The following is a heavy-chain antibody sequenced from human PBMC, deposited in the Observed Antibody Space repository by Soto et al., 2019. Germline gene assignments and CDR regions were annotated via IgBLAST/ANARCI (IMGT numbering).Heavy chain of an antibody. V-gene: IGHV1-18*01. CDR2: ISAYNGNT. CDR1: GYTFTSYG. D-gene: IGHD4-17*01. CDR3: ARDRDTVSWGQGAFHI. J-gene: IGHJ3*02. Sequence: ASAKVSCKASGYTFTSYGISWVRQAPGQGLEWMGWISAYNGNTNYAQKLQGRVTMTTDTSTSTAYMELRSLRSDDTAVYYCARDRDTVSWGQGAFHIWGQGTMVTVSS.